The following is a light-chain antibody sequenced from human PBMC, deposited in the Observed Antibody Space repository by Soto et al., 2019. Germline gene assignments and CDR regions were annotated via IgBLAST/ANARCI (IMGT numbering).Light chain of an antibody. CDR3: QQRSNWPPLT. CDR1: QSVSSY. J-gene: IGKJ4*01. Sequence: EIVLTQSPATLSLSPGERATLSCRASQSVSSYLAWYQQKPGQAPRLLIYEASNRATGIPARFSGSGSGTDFTLTISSLEPEDCAVYYCQQRSNWPPLTFGGGTKVEMK. CDR2: EAS. V-gene: IGKV3-11*01.